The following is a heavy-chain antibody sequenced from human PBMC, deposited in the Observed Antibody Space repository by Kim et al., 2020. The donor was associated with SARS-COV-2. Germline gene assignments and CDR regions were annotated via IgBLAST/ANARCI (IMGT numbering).Heavy chain of an antibody. CDR3: ARKGGSGSYYAFDI. D-gene: IGHD3-10*01. J-gene: IGHJ3*02. V-gene: IGHV4-31*02. Sequence: NPSLKSRVTISLDTSKNQFSLKLSSVTAADTAVYYCARKGGSGSYYAFDIWGQGTMVTVSS.